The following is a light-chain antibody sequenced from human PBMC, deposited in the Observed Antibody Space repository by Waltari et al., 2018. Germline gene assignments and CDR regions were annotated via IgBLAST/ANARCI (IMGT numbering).Light chain of an antibody. CDR1: QSVSSN. CDR2: GAS. CDR3: QQYNNWPRT. Sequence: EIGMTQSPATLSVSPGERATLACRARQSVSSNLAWYQQKPGQAPRLLIYGASTRATGIPARFSGSGSGTEFTLTISSMQSEDFAVYSCQQYNNWPRTFGQWTKLEIK. J-gene: IGKJ2*01. V-gene: IGKV3-15*01.